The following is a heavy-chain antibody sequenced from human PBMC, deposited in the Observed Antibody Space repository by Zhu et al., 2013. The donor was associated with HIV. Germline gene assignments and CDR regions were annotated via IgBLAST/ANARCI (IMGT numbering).Heavy chain of an antibody. D-gene: IGHD3-22*01. V-gene: IGHV1-18*01. CDR1: GGSFSSYA. Sequence: QVQLVQSGAEVKKPGSSVKVSCRASGGSFSSYAISWVRQAPGQRLEWMGWISAYSGNTNYARKLQDRITMTTDTVTNTAYMELRSLRSDDTAVYYCARVRPYYYDSDYYYLDPYYYYYGMDVWGQGTTVTVSS. J-gene: IGHJ6*02. CDR2: ISAYSGNT. CDR3: ARVRPYYYDSDYYYLDPYYYYYGMDV.